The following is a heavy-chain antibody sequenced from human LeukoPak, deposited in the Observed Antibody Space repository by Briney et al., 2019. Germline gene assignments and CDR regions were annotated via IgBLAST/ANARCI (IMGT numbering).Heavy chain of an antibody. CDR1: GFILRSYA. V-gene: IGHV3-64*01. Sequence: GGSLRLSCAPSGFILRSYAMHWVRQAPGKGLEYVSAISSNGGSAYYANSVKGRFTISRDNSKNTLYLQMGSLRAEDMAVYYCATSSQGAFDIWGQGTVVTVSS. J-gene: IGHJ3*02. CDR3: ATSSQGAFDI. CDR2: ISSNGGSA.